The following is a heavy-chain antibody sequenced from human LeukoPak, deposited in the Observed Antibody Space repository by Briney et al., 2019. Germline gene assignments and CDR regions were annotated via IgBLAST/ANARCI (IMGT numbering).Heavy chain of an antibody. J-gene: IGHJ6*02. Sequence: SVKVSCKASGYTFTSYDINWVRQATGQGLEWMGWMNPNSGNTGYAQKFQGRVTMNRNTSISTAYMELSSLRSEDTAVYYCARGPLLGYCSGGSCQSGMDVWCQGTTVTVSS. V-gene: IGHV1-8*01. CDR1: GYTFTSYD. CDR2: MNPNSGNT. D-gene: IGHD2-15*01. CDR3: ARGPLLGYCSGGSCQSGMDV.